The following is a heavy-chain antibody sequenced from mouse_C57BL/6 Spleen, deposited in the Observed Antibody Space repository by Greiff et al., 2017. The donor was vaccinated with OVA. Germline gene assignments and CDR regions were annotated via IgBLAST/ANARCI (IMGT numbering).Heavy chain of an antibody. Sequence: QVQLQQPGAELVMPGASVKLSCKASGYTFTGYWMHWVKQRPGQGLEWIGEIDPSDSYTNYNQKFKGKSTLTVDKSSSTAYMQLSSLTSEDSAVDYCARSGPNYSNLDYWGQGTTLTVSS. CDR3: ARSGPNYSNLDY. D-gene: IGHD2-5*01. CDR1: GYTFTGYW. J-gene: IGHJ2*01. CDR2: IDPSDSYT. V-gene: IGHV1-69*01.